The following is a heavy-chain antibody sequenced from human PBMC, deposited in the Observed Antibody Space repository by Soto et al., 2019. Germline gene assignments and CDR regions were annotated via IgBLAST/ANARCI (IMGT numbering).Heavy chain of an antibody. J-gene: IGHJ4*02. CDR3: AKDLTRKAPCLDY. CDR2: ISYDGSNK. CDR1: GFTFSSYG. Sequence: GGSLRLSCAASGFTFSSYGMHWVRQAPGKGLEWVAVISYDGSNKYYADSVKGRFTISRDNSKNTLYLQMNSLRAEGTAVYYCAKDLTRKAPCLDYWGQGTLVTVPQ. V-gene: IGHV3-30*18.